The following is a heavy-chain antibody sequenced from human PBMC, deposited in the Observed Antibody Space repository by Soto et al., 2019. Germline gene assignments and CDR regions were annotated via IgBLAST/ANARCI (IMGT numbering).Heavy chain of an antibody. CDR1: GGSFSGYY. CDR2: INHSGST. Sequence: QVQLQQWGAGLLKPSETLSLTCAVYGGSFSGYYWSWIRQPPGKGLEWIGEINHSGSTNYNPSLKRRVTISVVTSKNQFSLKLSSVTAADTAVYYCARGPFWSGYYTTPPDYWGQGTLVTVSS. CDR3: ARGPFWSGYYTTPPDY. D-gene: IGHD3-3*01. J-gene: IGHJ4*02. V-gene: IGHV4-34*01.